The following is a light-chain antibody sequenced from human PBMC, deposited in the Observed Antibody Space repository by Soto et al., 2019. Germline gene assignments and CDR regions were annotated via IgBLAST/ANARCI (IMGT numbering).Light chain of an antibody. V-gene: IGKV3-15*01. Sequence: EIVMTQSPGTLSVSPGARVTLSCRASQSVSSHLAWYQQKPGQAPRLLIYGASTRATGIPARFCGSGSGTEFTLTISSLQSEDFALYYCQQYKTWRTFGQGTKVEIK. CDR2: GAS. CDR3: QQYKTWRT. J-gene: IGKJ1*01. CDR1: QSVSSH.